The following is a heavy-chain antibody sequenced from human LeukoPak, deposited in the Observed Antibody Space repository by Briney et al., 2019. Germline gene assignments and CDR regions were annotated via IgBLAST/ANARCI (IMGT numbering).Heavy chain of an antibody. J-gene: IGHJ3*02. V-gene: IGHV4-59*01. CDR1: GGSISSYY. Sequence: SETLSLTCTVSGGSISSYYWSWIRQPPGKGLEWTGYILYSGTTNYNPSLKSRVTISVDTSKNQFSLKLSSVTAADTAVYYCARAVLGYRYAFDIWGQGTMVTVSS. D-gene: IGHD7-27*01. CDR2: ILYSGTT. CDR3: ARAVLGYRYAFDI.